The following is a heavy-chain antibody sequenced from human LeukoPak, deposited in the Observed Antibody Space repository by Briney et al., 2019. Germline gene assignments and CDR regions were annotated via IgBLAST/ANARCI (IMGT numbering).Heavy chain of an antibody. CDR1: GGSISYYY. CDR3: AASSHSGSYRAY. D-gene: IGHD3-10*01. J-gene: IGHJ4*02. V-gene: IGHV4-59*08. Sequence: SETLSLTCSVSGGSISYYYWSWIRQPPGKGLEWIGYSHDSGESNYNPSLQSRVIMSRDTSKNQFSLNLMSVTAADTAVYYCAASSHSGSYRAYWGQGTPVTVSS. CDR2: SHDSGES.